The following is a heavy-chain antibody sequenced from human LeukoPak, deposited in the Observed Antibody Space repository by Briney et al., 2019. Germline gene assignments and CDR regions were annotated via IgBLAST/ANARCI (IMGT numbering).Heavy chain of an antibody. J-gene: IGHJ2*01. V-gene: IGHV5-51*01. D-gene: IGHD2-2*01. CDR3: ARTSERNWYFDL. Sequence: LGESLKISCKGSGYSFTSYWIGWVRQMPGKGMGGMGIIYPGDSDTRYSPSFQGQVTISADKSISTAYLQWSSLKASDTAMYYCARTSERNWYFDLWGRGTLVTVSS. CDR2: IYPGDSDT. CDR1: GYSFTSYW.